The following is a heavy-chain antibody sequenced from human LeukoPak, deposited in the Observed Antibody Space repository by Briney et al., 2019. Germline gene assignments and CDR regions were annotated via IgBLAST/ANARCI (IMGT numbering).Heavy chain of an antibody. CDR3: ARDLSLVVAGTGDY. V-gene: IGHV1-18*01. D-gene: IGHD6-19*01. CDR2: ISAYNGNT. Sequence: ASVKVSCKASGYTFTSYGISWVRQAPGQGLEWMGWISAYNGNTNYAQKLQGRVTMTTDTSTSTAYMELRSLRSDDTAVYNCARDLSLVVAGTGDYWGQGTLVTVSS. CDR1: GYTFTSYG. J-gene: IGHJ4*02.